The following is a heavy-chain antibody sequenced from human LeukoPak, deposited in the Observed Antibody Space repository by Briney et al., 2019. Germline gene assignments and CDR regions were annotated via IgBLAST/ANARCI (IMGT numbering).Heavy chain of an antibody. CDR2: INHNSGDT. J-gene: IGHJ5*02. V-gene: IGHV1-2*02. CDR3: ARAREVTGLTP. Sequence: ASVKVSCKASGYRFSGNFIHWVRQAPGQGLDWMEWINHNSGDTNYAQKFQGRVTVTRDTSISTVYMDLSSLTYDYTAIYYCARAREVTGLTPWGQGTLVTVSS. D-gene: IGHD3-9*01. CDR1: GYRFSGNF.